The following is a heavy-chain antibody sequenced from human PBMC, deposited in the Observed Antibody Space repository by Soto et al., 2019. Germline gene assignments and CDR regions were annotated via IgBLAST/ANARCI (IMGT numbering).Heavy chain of an antibody. CDR1: GYSFTSYW. Sequence: PGESLKISCKGSGYSFTSYWISWVRQMPGKGLEWMGRIDPSDSYTNYSPSFQGHVTISADKSISTAYLQWSSLKASDTAMYYCARHPLVAVADTGKWFDPWGQGALVTVSS. V-gene: IGHV5-10-1*01. CDR2: IDPSDSYT. D-gene: IGHD6-19*01. J-gene: IGHJ5*02. CDR3: ARHPLVAVADTGKWFDP.